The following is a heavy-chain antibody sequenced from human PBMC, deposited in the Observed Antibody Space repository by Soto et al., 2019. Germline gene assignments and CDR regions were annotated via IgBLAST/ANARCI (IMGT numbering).Heavy chain of an antibody. CDR3: ARGRGRIAAAGTPYYFDY. V-gene: IGHV4-34*01. J-gene: IGHJ4*02. Sequence: KPSETLSLTCAVYGGSFSGYYWSWIRQPPGKGLEWIGEINHSGSTNYNPSLKSRVTISVDTSKNQFSLKLSSVTAADTAVYYCARGRGRIAAAGTPYYFDYWGQGTLVTVSS. CDR1: GGSFSGYY. D-gene: IGHD6-13*01. CDR2: INHSGST.